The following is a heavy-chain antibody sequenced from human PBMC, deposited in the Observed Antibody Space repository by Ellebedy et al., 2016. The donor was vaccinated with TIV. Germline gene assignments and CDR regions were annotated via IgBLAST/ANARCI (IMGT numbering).Heavy chain of an antibody. J-gene: IGHJ1*01. Sequence: GGSLRLXCAASGFTGSVMCWVRQAPGKGLEWISCVSDSGISAYYADSVKGRFTISRDNSKNIEHLQMNSLRAEDTALYYCATALRGQQLIPEYFQHWGQGTLVTVSS. CDR3: ATALRGQQLIPEYFQH. V-gene: IGHV3-23*01. D-gene: IGHD3-3*01. CDR1: GFTGSV. CDR2: VSDSGISA.